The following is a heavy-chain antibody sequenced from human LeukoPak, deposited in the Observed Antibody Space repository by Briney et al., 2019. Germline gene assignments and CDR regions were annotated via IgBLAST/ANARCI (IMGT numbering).Heavy chain of an antibody. J-gene: IGHJ6*02. CDR1: GYTFTSYG. Sequence: ASVKVSCKASGYTFTSYGISWVRQAPGQGLEWMGWMNPNSGNTGYAQKFQGRVTMTRNTSISTAYMELSSLRSEDTAVYYCASSRIYDILTGYYNRPRYYGMDVWGQGTTVTVSS. V-gene: IGHV1-8*02. CDR3: ASSRIYDILTGYYNRPRYYGMDV. CDR2: MNPNSGNT. D-gene: IGHD3-9*01.